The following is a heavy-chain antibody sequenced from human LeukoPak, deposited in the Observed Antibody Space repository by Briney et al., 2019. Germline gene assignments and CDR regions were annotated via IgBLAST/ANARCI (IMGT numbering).Heavy chain of an antibody. CDR1: GYTFTGYY. CDR2: INPNSGGT. CDR3: ARGPYYYGSGDYNWFDP. Sequence: ASVKVSCKASGYTFTGYYMHWVRQAPGQGLEWMGWINPNSGGTNYAQKFQGRVTMTRDTSISTAYMELSRLRSDDTAVYYCARGPYYYGSGDYNWFDPWGQGTLVTVSS. V-gene: IGHV1-2*02. D-gene: IGHD3-10*01. J-gene: IGHJ5*02.